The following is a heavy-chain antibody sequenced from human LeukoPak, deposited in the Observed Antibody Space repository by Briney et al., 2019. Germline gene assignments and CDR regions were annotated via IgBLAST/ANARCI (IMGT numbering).Heavy chain of an antibody. Sequence: SQTLSLTCTVFGGSISSGDYYWSWIRQPPGKGREWIGYIYYSGSTYYNPSLQSRVTISVDTSKNQFSLKLSSVTAADTAVYYCARAPPGRTGVDYWGQGTLVTVSS. CDR1: GGSISSGDYY. CDR2: IYYSGST. CDR3: ARAPPGRTGVDY. V-gene: IGHV4-30-4*08. D-gene: IGHD1-14*01. J-gene: IGHJ4*02.